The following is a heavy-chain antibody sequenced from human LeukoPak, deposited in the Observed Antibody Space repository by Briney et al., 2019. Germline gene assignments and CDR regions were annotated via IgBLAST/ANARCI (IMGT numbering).Heavy chain of an antibody. CDR3: AIWLNALGPVDYYYYGMDV. CDR1: GGTFRSYA. J-gene: IGHJ6*02. D-gene: IGHD5-18*01. CDR2: IIPILGIA. V-gene: IGHV1-69*04. Sequence: ASVKVSCKASGGTFRSYAIGWVRQAPGQGLEWMGRIIPILGIANYAQKFQGRVTITADKSTSTAYMELSSLRSEDTAVYYCAIWLNALGPVDYYYYGMDVWGQGTTVTVSS.